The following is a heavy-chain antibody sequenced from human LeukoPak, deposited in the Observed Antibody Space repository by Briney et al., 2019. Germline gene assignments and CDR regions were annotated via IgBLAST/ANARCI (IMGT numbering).Heavy chain of an antibody. V-gene: IGHV3-53*01. CDR3: AIGSEELYSYVVRGYYYYMDV. CDR2: IYSGGST. J-gene: IGHJ6*03. Sequence: PGGSLRLSCAASGFTVSSNYMSWVRQAPGKGLEWVSVIYSGGSTYYADSVKGRFTISRDNSKNTLYLQMNSLRAEDTAVYYCAIGSEELYSYVVRGYYYYMDVWGKGTTVTVSS. D-gene: IGHD5-18*01. CDR1: GFTVSSNY.